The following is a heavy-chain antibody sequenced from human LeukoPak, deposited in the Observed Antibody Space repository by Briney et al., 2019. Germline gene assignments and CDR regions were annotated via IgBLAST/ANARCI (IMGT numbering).Heavy chain of an antibody. Sequence: GGSLRLSCVASGFTFSSYEMNWVRQAPGKGLEWVSHISSSGSTVYYADSVKGRFTISRDNAKNSLYLQMNSLRAEDTAGYYCARRYCSSASCLLDYWGQGTLVTVSS. D-gene: IGHD2-2*01. CDR1: GFTFSSYE. V-gene: IGHV3-48*03. CDR3: ARRYCSSASCLLDY. CDR2: ISSSGSTV. J-gene: IGHJ4*02.